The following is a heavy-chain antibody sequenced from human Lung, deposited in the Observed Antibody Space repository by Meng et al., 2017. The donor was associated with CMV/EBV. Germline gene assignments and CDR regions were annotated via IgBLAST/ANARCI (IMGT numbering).Heavy chain of an antibody. J-gene: IGHJ4*02. CDR2: ISSSSSYI. V-gene: IGHV3-21*01. D-gene: IGHD3-10*01. Sequence: GESXKISXAASGFTFSSYSMNWVRQAPGKGLEWVSSISSSSSYIYYADSVKGGFTISRDNAKNSLYLQMNSLRAEDTAVYYCARVLFMGSYYFDYWGQGTLVTVSS. CDR3: ARVLFMGSYYFDY. CDR1: GFTFSSYS.